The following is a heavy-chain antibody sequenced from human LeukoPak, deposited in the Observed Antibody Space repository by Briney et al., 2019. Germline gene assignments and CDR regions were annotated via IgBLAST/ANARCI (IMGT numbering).Heavy chain of an antibody. D-gene: IGHD3-10*01. V-gene: IGHV1-3*01. Sequence: AASVKVSCKASGYTFTSYAMHWVRQAPGQRLEWMGWINAGNGNTKYSQKFQGRVTITRDTSASTAYMELSRLRSDDTAVYYCARVPFNSLRIGADYWGQGTLVTVSS. CDR2: INAGNGNT. J-gene: IGHJ4*02. CDR3: ARVPFNSLRIGADY. CDR1: GYTFTSYA.